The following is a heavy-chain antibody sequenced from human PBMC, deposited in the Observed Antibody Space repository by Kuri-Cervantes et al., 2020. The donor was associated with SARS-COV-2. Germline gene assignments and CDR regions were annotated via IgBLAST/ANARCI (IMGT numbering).Heavy chain of an antibody. Sequence: GGSLRLSCEVSGFLFSASAIHWVRQGSGKGLEWVGRVRGKANNYATAYAASVKGRFTISRDDSKNMAYLQMNSLKTEDTAVYYCARDRGTSDYWGQGTLVTVSS. CDR3: ARDRGTSDY. J-gene: IGHJ4*02. CDR1: GFLFSASA. D-gene: IGHD2-2*01. CDR2: VRGKANNYAT. V-gene: IGHV3-73*01.